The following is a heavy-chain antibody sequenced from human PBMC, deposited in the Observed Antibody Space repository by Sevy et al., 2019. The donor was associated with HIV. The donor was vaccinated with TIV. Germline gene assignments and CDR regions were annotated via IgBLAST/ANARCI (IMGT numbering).Heavy chain of an antibody. V-gene: IGHV3-30*18. Sequence: GGSLRLSCAASGFTLSSYDMHWVRQAPGKGLEWVAVISDDGSNKYYADSVKGRFTISRDNSKNTLYLQMNSLRTEDTAVYYCAKDMKYYFDSSAYYGAFDYWGQRTLVTVSS. CDR3: AKDMKYYFDSSAYYGAFDY. CDR2: ISDDGSNK. CDR1: GFTLSSYD. J-gene: IGHJ4*02. D-gene: IGHD3-22*01.